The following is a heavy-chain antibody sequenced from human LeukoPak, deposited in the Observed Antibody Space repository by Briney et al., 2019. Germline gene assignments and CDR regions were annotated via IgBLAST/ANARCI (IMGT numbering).Heavy chain of an antibody. CDR1: GGTFSSYA. Sequence: ASVKVSCKASGGTFSSYAISWVRQAPGQGLEWMGGIIPIFGTANYAQKFQGRVTITTNEATGTAYMELSSLRHEDTAVYYCARDRDYGVWAFDIWGQGTMVTVSS. V-gene: IGHV1-69*05. CDR3: ARDRDYGVWAFDI. D-gene: IGHD4/OR15-4a*01. CDR2: IIPIFGTA. J-gene: IGHJ3*02.